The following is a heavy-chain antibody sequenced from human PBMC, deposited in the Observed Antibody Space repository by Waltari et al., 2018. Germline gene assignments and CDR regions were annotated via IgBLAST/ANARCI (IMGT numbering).Heavy chain of an antibody. Sequence: EVQLVESGGGLVQPGRSLRLSCATSGFHFKSYEMNWVRQAPGKGLEGVSYISTSGNNANYADSVKGRFSISRDNAKNSVDLQMNSLRAEDTAVYYCARRSRFSGSPLGHWGQGSLVIVSS. CDR2: ISTSGNNA. J-gene: IGHJ1*01. CDR3: ARRSRFSGSPLGH. V-gene: IGHV3-48*03. CDR1: GFHFKSYE. D-gene: IGHD1-26*01.